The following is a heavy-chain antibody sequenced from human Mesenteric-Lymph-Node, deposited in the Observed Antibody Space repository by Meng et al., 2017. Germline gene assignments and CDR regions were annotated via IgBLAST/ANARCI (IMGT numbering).Heavy chain of an antibody. CDR3: ARVGQWLPIDY. J-gene: IGHJ4*02. CDR1: GGSISSSNL. Sequence: GRLQESGPGLVKPSGTLSPTGAVSGGSISSSNLWSWVRQPPGKGLEWVGEIDHSGSTNYNPSLKSRVTISVDTSKNQFSLKLSSVTAADTAVYYCARVGQWLPIDYWGQGTLVTVSS. V-gene: IGHV4-4*02. CDR2: IDHSGST. D-gene: IGHD6-19*01.